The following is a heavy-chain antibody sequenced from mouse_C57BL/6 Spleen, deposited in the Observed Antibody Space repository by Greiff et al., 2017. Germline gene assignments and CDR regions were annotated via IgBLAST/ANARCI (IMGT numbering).Heavy chain of an antibody. CDR1: GYSFTDYN. Sequence: EVKLVESGPELVKPGASVKISCKASGYSFTDYNMNWVKQSNGKSLEWIGVINPNYGTTSDNQKFKGKATLTVDQSSSTAYMQLNSLTSEDSAVYYCARESITTVVATRYFDVWGTGTTVTVSS. D-gene: IGHD1-1*01. CDR2: INPNYGTT. J-gene: IGHJ1*03. V-gene: IGHV1-39*01. CDR3: ARESITTVVATRYFDV.